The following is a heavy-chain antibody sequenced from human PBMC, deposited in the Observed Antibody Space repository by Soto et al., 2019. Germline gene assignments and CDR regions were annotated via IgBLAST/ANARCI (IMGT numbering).Heavy chain of an antibody. V-gene: IGHV3-7*01. J-gene: IGHJ6*03. CDR2: IKQDGSEK. D-gene: IGHD2-8*01. CDR1: GFTFSSYW. Sequence: EVQLVESGGGLVQPGGSLRLSCAASGFTFSSYWMSWVRQAPGKGLEWVANIKQDGSEKYYVDSVKGRFTISRDNAKNSLYLQMNSLRAEDTAVYYCAREVMVYAILFDYMDVWGKGTTVTVSS. CDR3: AREVMVYAILFDYMDV.